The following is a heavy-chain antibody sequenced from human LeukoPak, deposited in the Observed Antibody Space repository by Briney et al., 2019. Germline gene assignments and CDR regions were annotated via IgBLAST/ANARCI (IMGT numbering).Heavy chain of an antibody. CDR2: INHSGST. V-gene: IGHV4-34*01. CDR3: ARGTSSSWYRFYYYYYYMDV. Sequence: SETLSLTCAVYGGSFSGYYWSWIRQPPGKGLEWIGEINHSGSTNYNPSLKSRVTISVDTSKNQFSLKLSSVTAADTAVYYWARGTSSSWYRFYYYYYYMDVWGKGTTVTVSS. J-gene: IGHJ6*03. CDR1: GGSFSGYY. D-gene: IGHD6-13*01.